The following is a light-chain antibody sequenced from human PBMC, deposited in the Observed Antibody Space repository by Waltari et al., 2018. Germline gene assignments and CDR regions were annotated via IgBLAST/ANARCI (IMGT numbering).Light chain of an antibody. CDR1: QNIKTW. J-gene: IGKJ4*01. V-gene: IGKV1-5*03. CDR2: KAS. Sequence: DIQMSQSPSTLSASIVDRVTITCRATQNIKTWVAGYQQKPGKAPKFLVYKASSLNNGVPSRFTGSGSGTDFTLTITSLQPDDFATYFCQQYDTYPLTFGGGTKVEIK. CDR3: QQYDTYPLT.